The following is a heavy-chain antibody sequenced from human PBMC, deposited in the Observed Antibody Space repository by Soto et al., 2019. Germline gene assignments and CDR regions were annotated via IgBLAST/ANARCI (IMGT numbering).Heavy chain of an antibody. J-gene: IGHJ6*02. D-gene: IGHD5-12*01. V-gene: IGHV1-69*13. CDR2: IIPIFGTA. Sequence: SVKVSCKASGGTFSSYAISWVRQAPGQGLEWMGGIIPIFGTANYAQEFQGRVTITADESTSTAYMELSSLRSEDTAVYYCARNAGGGYDVLYGMDVWGQGTTVTVSS. CDR3: ARNAGGGYDVLYGMDV. CDR1: GGTFSSYA.